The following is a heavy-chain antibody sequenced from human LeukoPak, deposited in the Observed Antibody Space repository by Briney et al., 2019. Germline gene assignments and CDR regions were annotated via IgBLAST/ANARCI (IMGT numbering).Heavy chain of an antibody. V-gene: IGHV4-39*01. Sequence: SKTLSLTCTVSGGSISSSSYYWGWIRQPPGKGLEWIGSIYYSGSTYYNPSLKSRVTISVDTSKNQFPLKLSSVTAADTAVYYCASLVRHEDYWGQGTLVTVSS. CDR1: GGSISSSSYY. J-gene: IGHJ4*02. CDR3: ASLVRHEDY. D-gene: IGHD6-13*01. CDR2: IYYSGST.